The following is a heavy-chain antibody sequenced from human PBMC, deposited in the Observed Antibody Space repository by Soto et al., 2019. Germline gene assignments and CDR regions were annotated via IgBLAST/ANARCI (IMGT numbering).Heavy chain of an antibody. CDR2: IYPGDSDT. V-gene: IGHV5-51*01. CDR1: GYSFTSYW. J-gene: IGHJ6*03. D-gene: IGHD5-18*01. CDR3: ARHLPLQAMVIPPYYMDV. Sequence: GESLKISCKGSGYSFTSYWIGWVRQMPGKGLEWMGIIYPGDSDTRYRPSFQGQVTISADRSTSTAYLQWSSLRASDTAMYYCARHLPLQAMVIPPYYMDVWGKGTTVTVSS.